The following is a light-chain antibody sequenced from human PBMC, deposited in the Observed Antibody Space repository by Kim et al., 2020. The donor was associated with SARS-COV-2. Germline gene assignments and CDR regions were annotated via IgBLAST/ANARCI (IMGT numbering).Light chain of an antibody. CDR1: QRIRSW. CDR2: KAS. J-gene: IGKJ1*01. V-gene: IGKV1-5*03. CDR3: QQYDTYQT. Sequence: GCGRDRVTITGRASQRIRSWLAWYQQKPGKAPKPLIYKASNLETGVPSRFSGSGYGTEFTLTISSLQPDDFATYYCQQYDTYQTFGQGTKLDIK.